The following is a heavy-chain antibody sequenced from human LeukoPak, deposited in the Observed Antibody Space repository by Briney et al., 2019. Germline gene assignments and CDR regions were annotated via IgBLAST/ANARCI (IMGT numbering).Heavy chain of an antibody. CDR2: IKQDGSEK. CDR3: ATDRSYSSGWSFNDY. D-gene: IGHD6-19*01. Sequence: PGGSLRLSCAASGFTFSSYWMSWVRQAPGKGLEWVANIKQDGSEKYYMDSVKGRFTISRDNAKNSLYLQMNSLRAEDTAVYYCATDRSYSSGWSFNDYWGQGTLVTVSS. CDR1: GFTFSSYW. J-gene: IGHJ4*02. V-gene: IGHV3-7*01.